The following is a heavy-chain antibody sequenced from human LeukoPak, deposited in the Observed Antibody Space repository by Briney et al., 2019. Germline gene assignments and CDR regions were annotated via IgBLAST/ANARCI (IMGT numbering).Heavy chain of an antibody. CDR2: IGSSGATI. V-gene: IGHV3-11*01. J-gene: IGHJ4*02. D-gene: IGHD3-22*01. CDR1: GFTFSDYY. CDR3: ATLFYYDGSGYLAAYYFDY. Sequence: KPGGSLRLSCAASGFTFSDYYMSWIRQAPGKGLEWVSYIGSSGATIYYADSVKGRFTISRDNAKNSLYLQMNSLRAEDTAVYYCATLFYYDGSGYLAAYYFDYWGLGTLVTVSS.